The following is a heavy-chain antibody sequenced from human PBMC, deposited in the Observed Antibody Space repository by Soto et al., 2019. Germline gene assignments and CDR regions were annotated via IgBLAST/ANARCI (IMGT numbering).Heavy chain of an antibody. D-gene: IGHD3-3*01. Sequence: SETLSLTCAVSGGSISSSNWWSWVRQPPGKGLEWIGEIYHSGSTNYNPSLKSRVTISVDKSKNQFSLKLSSVTAADTAVYYCARDRRERITIFGVVTSDAFDIWGQGTMVTVS. CDR3: ARDRRERITIFGVVTSDAFDI. CDR2: IYHSGST. V-gene: IGHV4-4*02. J-gene: IGHJ3*02. CDR1: GGSISSSNW.